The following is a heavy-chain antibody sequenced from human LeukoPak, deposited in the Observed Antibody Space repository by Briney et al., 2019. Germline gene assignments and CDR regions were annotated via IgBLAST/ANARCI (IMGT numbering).Heavy chain of an antibody. V-gene: IGHV1-8*03. J-gene: IGHJ6*03. Sequence: ASVKVPCKTSGYTFTNFDINWVRQASGHGLEWMGWMSPNSGNTGYAQKFQGRVTITRNTSISTAYMELSSLRSEDTAVYYCARAPSWNYNRYYYYYVDVWGRGTTVTVSS. D-gene: IGHD1-7*01. CDR3: ARAPSWNYNRYYYYYVDV. CDR1: GYTFTNFD. CDR2: MSPNSGNT.